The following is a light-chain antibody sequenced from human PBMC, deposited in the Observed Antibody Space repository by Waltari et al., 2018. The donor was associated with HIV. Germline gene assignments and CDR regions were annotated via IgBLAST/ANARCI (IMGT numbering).Light chain of an antibody. Sequence: QSALPQPASVSGSPGQSITISCAGNSSAVGGYDVVSWYHPHPGKAPKLMIYEDSNRPSGVSNRFSGSKSGNTASLTVSGLQAEDEADYYCSSYTGSSTYVVFGGGTKLTVL. V-gene: IGLV2-14*01. CDR2: EDS. CDR1: SSAVGGYDV. CDR3: SSYTGSSTYVV. J-gene: IGLJ2*01.